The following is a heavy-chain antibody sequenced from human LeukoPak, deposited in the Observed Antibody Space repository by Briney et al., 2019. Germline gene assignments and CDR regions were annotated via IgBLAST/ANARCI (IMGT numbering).Heavy chain of an antibody. CDR1: GYTFTSYG. CDR3: ARVSPVVLWFGEPGP. J-gene: IGHJ5*02. Sequence: ASVNVSCKASGYTFTSYGISWVRQAPGQGLERMGWISAYNGNTNYAQKLQGRVTMTTDTSTSTAYMELRSLRSDDTAVYYCARVSPVVLWFGEPGPWGQGTLVTVSS. V-gene: IGHV1-18*01. CDR2: ISAYNGNT. D-gene: IGHD3-10*01.